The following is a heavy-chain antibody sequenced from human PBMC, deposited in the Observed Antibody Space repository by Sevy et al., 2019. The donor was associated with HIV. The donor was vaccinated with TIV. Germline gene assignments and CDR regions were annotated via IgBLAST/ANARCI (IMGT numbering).Heavy chain of an antibody. CDR2: IKSKTDGGTT. Sequence: GGSLRLSCAASGFTFTSAWMSWVRQAPGKGLEWVGHIKSKTDGGTTDYAAPVKGRFTISREDSKNTLYLQMNSLKTEDTAVYYCITDPGYSGYDEEVINYYYYGMDVWGQGTTVTVSS. V-gene: IGHV3-15*01. CDR1: GFTFTSAW. J-gene: IGHJ6*02. D-gene: IGHD5-12*01. CDR3: ITDPGYSGYDEEVINYYYYGMDV.